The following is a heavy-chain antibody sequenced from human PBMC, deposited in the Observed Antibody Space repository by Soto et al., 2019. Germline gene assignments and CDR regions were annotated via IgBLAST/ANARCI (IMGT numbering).Heavy chain of an antibody. CDR2: ISGSGDYT. J-gene: IGHJ4*02. Sequence: QPGGSLRLSCAASGFTFDSYAMNWVRQAPGKGLEWVSTISGSGDYTYYTDSVKGRFTISRDNSKNMMYLQMNSLRAEDTAVYYCAKNRGLQYYFDYWGQGTLVTVPS. CDR1: GFTFDSYA. V-gene: IGHV3-23*01. CDR3: AKNRGLQYYFDY.